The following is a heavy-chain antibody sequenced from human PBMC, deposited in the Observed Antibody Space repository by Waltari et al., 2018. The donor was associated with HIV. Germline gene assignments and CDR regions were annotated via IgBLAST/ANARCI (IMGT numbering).Heavy chain of an antibody. CDR2: MNPRGGYT. D-gene: IGHD3-16*01. CDR3: ARSYDSGTNGAGY. V-gene: IGHV1-8*01. Sequence: QVHPVQSGPEVKKHGSSVKASCKASGYTVTSNVMHWLRPATGQGREWMGWMNPRGGYTGDTQKLQGEVPISRDTTMRTGYMERSGVRADDTAVYYGARSYDSGTNGAGYWGQGTLVTVS. J-gene: IGHJ4*02. CDR1: GYTVTSNV.